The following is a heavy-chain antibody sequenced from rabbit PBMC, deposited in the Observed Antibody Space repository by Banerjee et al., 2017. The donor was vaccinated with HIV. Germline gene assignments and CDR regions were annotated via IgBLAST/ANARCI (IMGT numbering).Heavy chain of an antibody. CDR3: ARLHPGTSIYTGVFDP. CDR1: GLDFSSSYW. V-gene: IGHV1S40*01. D-gene: IGHD8-1*01. J-gene: IGHJ2*01. Sequence: QSLEESGGDLVKPGASLTLTCTASGLDFSSSYWICWVRQAPGKGLEWIACINSSSRNAVYASWATGRFTISKTSSTTVTLQMTSLTAADTATYFCARLHPGTSIYTGVFDPRGPGTLVTVS. CDR2: INSSSRNA.